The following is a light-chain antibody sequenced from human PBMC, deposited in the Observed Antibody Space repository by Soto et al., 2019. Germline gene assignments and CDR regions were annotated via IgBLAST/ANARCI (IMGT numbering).Light chain of an antibody. J-gene: IGLJ2*01. CDR3: GAWDDSLNCVL. Sequence: QSVLTQPPSVSGTPGQRVTISCSGSSSNIGSKYVYWYQQLPGTAPKLLIYRDNQRPSGVPDRFSGSKSGTSASLAISGLRSDDEADYYCGAWDDSLNCVLFGGGTKLTVL. CDR2: RDN. V-gene: IGLV1-47*01. CDR1: SSNIGSKY.